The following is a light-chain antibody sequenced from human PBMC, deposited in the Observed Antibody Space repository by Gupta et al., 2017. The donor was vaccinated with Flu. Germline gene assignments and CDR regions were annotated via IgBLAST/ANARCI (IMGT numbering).Light chain of an antibody. J-gene: IGLJ2*01. CDR2: DVT. Sequence: SSCTGTSSDIGSYKYISCDQQHPCKAHQLLIYDVTNRPAGVSTRFSGTKAGDTAALTISERQAEDVADYYFSAYTSSNTLIFGGGTRLTVL. CDR1: SSDIGSYKY. CDR3: SAYTSSNTLI. V-gene: IGLV2-14*03.